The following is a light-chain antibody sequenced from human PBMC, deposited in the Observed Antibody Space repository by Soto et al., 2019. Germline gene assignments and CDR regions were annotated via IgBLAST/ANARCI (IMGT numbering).Light chain of an antibody. J-gene: IGKJ5*01. CDR1: QSVSSY. Sequence: ELVLTQSRAALSSRSGPRATLSRRSSQSVSSYLAWYQQKPGQAPRILIYDASNRATGIPARFSGSGSGTDFTLTISRLEPEEFAVYYCQQRSNSITVGQGTRLEIK. CDR2: DAS. V-gene: IGKV3-11*01. CDR3: QQRSNSIT.